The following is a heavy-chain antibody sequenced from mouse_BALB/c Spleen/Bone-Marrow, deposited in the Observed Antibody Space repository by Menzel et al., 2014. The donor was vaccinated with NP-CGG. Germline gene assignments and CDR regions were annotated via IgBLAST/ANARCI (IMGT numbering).Heavy chain of an antibody. V-gene: IGHV14-4*02. D-gene: IGHD2-14*01. CDR2: IDPENGDT. Sequence: VQLQQSGAELVRSGASVKLSCTASGFNIKDYYMHWVKQRLEQGLEWIGWIDPENGDTEYAPKFQGKATMTADTSSNTAYLQLSSLTSEDTAVYYRTLYRCPPPWFAYWGQGTLVTVSA. J-gene: IGHJ3*01. CDR1: GFNIKDYY. CDR3: TLYRCPPPWFAY.